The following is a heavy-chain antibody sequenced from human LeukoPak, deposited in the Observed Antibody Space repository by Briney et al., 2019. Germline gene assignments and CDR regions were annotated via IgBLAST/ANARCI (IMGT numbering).Heavy chain of an antibody. V-gene: IGHV4-59*08. CDR1: GGSISSNY. J-gene: IGHJ3*02. D-gene: IGHD1-26*01. CDR2: IYNSGST. CDR3: ARQGGSFAFDI. Sequence: SETLSLTCTVSGGSISSNYWSWIRQPPGKGLHWIGYIYNSGSTNYNPSLKSRVTISVDTSKNQFSLKLNSVTAADTAVYYCARQGGSFAFDIWGQGTMVTVSS.